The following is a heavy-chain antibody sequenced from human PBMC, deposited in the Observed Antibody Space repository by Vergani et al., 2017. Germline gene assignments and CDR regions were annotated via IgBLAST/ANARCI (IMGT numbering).Heavy chain of an antibody. Sequence: QVQLQESGPGLVKPSQTLSLTCTVSGASINNDFYYWHWIRQPAGKGLEWIGRIYVSGITDYNSSLQSRVSMSVDTSKNQFSLTLTSVTAADTAVYYCARDKKQLRPRAFDLWDQRTMIAVSS. CDR1: GASINNDFYY. CDR3: ARDKKQLRPRAFDL. J-gene: IGHJ3*01. CDR2: IYVSGIT. D-gene: IGHD4-23*01. V-gene: IGHV4-61*02.